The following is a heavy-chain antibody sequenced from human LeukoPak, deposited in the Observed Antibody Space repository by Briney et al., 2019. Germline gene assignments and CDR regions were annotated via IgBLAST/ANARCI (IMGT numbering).Heavy chain of an antibody. CDR3: ARGTDMDV. D-gene: IGHD4-17*01. J-gene: IGHJ6*03. CDR2: INPNSGDT. CDR1: GYPFTTYG. V-gene: IGHV1-2*02. Sequence: ASVKVSCKASGYPFTTYGINWVRQAPGQGLEWMGWINPNSGDTNYAQKFQGRVTMTRDTSISTAYTDLSRLTSDDTAVYYCARGTDMDVWGKGTTVTVSS.